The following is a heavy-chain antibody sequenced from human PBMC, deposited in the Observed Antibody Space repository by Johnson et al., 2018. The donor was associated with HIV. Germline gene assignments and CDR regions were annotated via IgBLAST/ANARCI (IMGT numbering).Heavy chain of an antibody. D-gene: IGHD3-22*01. V-gene: IGHV3-7*01. CDR3: ARGDYYDSSGYFSDAFDI. Sequence: VQLVESGGGLVQPGGSLRLSCAASGFTVSSNYMSWVRQAPGKGLEWVAIIKRDGSEKYYVDSVRGRFSVSRDNTKKSLYLQMNSLIAEDTAKYYCARGDYYDSSGYFSDAFDIWGQGTIVTVSS. J-gene: IGHJ3*02. CDR1: GFTVSSNY. CDR2: IKRDGSEK.